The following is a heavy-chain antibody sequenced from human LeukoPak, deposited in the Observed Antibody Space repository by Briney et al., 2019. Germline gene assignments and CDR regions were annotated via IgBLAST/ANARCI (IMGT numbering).Heavy chain of an antibody. Sequence: SETLSLTCTVSGGSISSYYWSWIRQPPGKGLEWIGYIYDSGSTNYNPSLKSRVTISVDTSKNQFSLKLSSVTAADTAVYYCASLYSSSWFDAFDIWGQGTMVTVSS. D-gene: IGHD6-13*01. CDR2: IYDSGST. CDR3: ASLYSSSWFDAFDI. V-gene: IGHV4-59*01. CDR1: GGSISSYY. J-gene: IGHJ3*02.